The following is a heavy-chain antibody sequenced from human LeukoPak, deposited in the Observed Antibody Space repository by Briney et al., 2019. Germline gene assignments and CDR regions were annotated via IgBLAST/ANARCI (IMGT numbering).Heavy chain of an antibody. J-gene: IGHJ4*02. CDR1: GFTFSSYG. D-gene: IGHD3-10*01. CDR3: ARVYGSGIYYKTY. CDR2: ISSSSSYI. Sequence: GGSLRLSCAASGFTFSSYGMHWVRQAPGKGLEWVSFISSSSSYIYYADSVKGRFTISRDNAKNSLYLQMNTLRAEDTAVYYCARVYGSGIYYKTYWGQGTLVTVSS. V-gene: IGHV3-21*01.